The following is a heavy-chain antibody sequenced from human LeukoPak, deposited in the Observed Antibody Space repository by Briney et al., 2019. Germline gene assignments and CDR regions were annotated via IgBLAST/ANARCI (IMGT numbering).Heavy chain of an antibody. D-gene: IGHD2-2*01. Sequence: SETLSLTCTVSGGSISSYYWSWIRQPPGKGLEWIGYIYYSGSTNYNPSLKSRVTISVDTPKNQFSLKLSSVTAADTAVYYCANKVYCSTTSCYHAGFWGQGTLVTVSS. J-gene: IGHJ4*02. V-gene: IGHV4-59*12. CDR1: GGSISSYY. CDR2: IYYSGST. CDR3: ANKVYCSTTSCYHAGF.